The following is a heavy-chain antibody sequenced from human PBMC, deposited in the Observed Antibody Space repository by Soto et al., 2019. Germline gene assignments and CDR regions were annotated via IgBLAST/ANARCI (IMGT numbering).Heavy chain of an antibody. CDR2: ISAYNGNT. D-gene: IGHD3-22*01. J-gene: IGHJ4*02. V-gene: IGHV1-18*01. Sequence: ASVKVSCKASGYTFTSYGISWVRQAPGQGLEWMGWISAYNGNTNYAQKLQGRVTMTTDTSTSTAYMELRSLRSDDTAVYYCARDQYDSSGYSTYYFDYWGQGTLVTVSS. CDR3: ARDQYDSSGYSTYYFDY. CDR1: GYTFTSYG.